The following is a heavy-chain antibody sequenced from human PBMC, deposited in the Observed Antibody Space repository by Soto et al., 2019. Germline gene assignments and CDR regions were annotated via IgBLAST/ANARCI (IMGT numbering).Heavy chain of an antibody. CDR3: ARHVSFDTGYSSSWYYYGMDV. CDR1: GYSFTSYW. Sequence: SLKISCKGSGYSFTSYWISWVRQMPGKGLEWMGRIDPSDSYTNYSPSFQGHVTISADKSISTAYLQWSSLKASDTAMYYCARHVSFDTGYSSSWYYYGMDVWGQGTTVTVSS. J-gene: IGHJ6*02. D-gene: IGHD6-13*01. CDR2: IDPSDSYT. V-gene: IGHV5-10-1*01.